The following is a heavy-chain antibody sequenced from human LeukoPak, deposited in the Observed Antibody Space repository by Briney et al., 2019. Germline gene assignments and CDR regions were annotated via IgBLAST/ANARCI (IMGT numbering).Heavy chain of an antibody. D-gene: IGHD3-3*01. CDR3: ARDSYRSERFLEWFGFYP. Sequence: ASVKVSCKASGGTFSSYAISWVRQAPGQGLEWMGGIIPIFGTANYAQKLQGRVTITTDESTSTAYMELSSLRSEDTAVYYCARDSYRSERFLEWFGFYPWGQGTLVTVSS. CDR1: GGTFSSYA. V-gene: IGHV1-69*05. J-gene: IGHJ5*02. CDR2: IIPIFGTA.